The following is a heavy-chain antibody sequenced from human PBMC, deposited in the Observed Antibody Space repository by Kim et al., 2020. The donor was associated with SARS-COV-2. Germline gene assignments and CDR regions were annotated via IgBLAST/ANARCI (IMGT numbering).Heavy chain of an antibody. J-gene: IGHJ4*02. CDR2: MNPNSGNT. CDR1: GYTFTTFD. CDR3: ARLRGSSSWGAFDY. D-gene: IGHD6-13*01. Sequence: ASVKVSCKASGYTFTTFDINWVRQATGQGLEWMGWMNPNSGNTGYAQKFHGRVTMTRNTSTSTAYMELSSLRSDDTAVYYCARLRGSSSWGAFDYWGQGTLVTVSS. V-gene: IGHV1-8*01.